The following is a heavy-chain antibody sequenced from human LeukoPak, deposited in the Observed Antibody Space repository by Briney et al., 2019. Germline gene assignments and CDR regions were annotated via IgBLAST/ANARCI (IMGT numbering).Heavy chain of an antibody. CDR1: GGTFSSYA. J-gene: IGHJ4*02. D-gene: IGHD4-11*01. CDR3: ARDRLMTTFQYFDY. CDR2: IIPIFGTA. V-gene: IGHV1-69*13. Sequence: SVKVSCKASGGTFSSYAISWVRQAPGQGLEWMGGIIPIFGTANYAQKFQGRVTITADESTSTAYMKLSSLRSEDTAVYYCARDRLMTTFQYFDYWGQGTLVTVSS.